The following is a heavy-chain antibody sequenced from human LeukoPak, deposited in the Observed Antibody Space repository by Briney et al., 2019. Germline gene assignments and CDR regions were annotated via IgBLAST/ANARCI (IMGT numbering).Heavy chain of an antibody. CDR1: GFTVSIYH. D-gene: IGHD6-13*01. Sequence: GGSVTLFCAASGFTVSIYHMICVRQAPGKGLVWVLAISGSGGSTYYADSVKGRFTITRDNSKNSLYLQLSSLRAEDTAVYYCAHISSSWLDYWGQGTLVTVSS. V-gene: IGHV3-23*01. J-gene: IGHJ4*02. CDR3: AHISSSWLDY. CDR2: ISGSGGST.